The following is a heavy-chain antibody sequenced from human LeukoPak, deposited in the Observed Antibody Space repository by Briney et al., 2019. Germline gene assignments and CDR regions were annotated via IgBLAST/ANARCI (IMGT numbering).Heavy chain of an antibody. CDR2: IYYSGST. D-gene: IGHD2-15*01. CDR1: GGSISSSSYY. V-gene: IGHV4-39*01. CDR3: ARGDRVGYAFDI. J-gene: IGHJ3*02. Sequence: PSETLSLTCTVSGGSISSSSYYWGWIRQPPGKGLEWIGSIYYSGSTYYTPSLKSPVTISVYTSKNQFSLTLSSVTAAHTAVYYGARGDRVGYAFDIWGQGTMATVSP.